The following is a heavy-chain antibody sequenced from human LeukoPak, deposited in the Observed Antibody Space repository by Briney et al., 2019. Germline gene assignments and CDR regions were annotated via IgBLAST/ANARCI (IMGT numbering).Heavy chain of an antibody. CDR3: ARVPSIAAVGIRLDY. D-gene: IGHD6-13*01. CDR1: GFTFSSYW. CDR2: IKQDGSEK. V-gene: IGHV3-7*05. J-gene: IGHJ4*02. Sequence: GGALRLSCAASGFTFSSYWMNWVRQAPGKGLDWVANIKQDGSEKYYVDSVKGRFTISRDNAKNTLYLQMNSLTAEDTAMYYCARVPSIAAVGIRLDYWGQGTLVTVSS.